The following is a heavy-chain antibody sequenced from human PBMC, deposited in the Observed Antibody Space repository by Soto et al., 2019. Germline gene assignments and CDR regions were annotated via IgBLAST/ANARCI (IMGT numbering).Heavy chain of an antibody. Sequence: AASVKVSCKASGYTFTSYYMHWVRQAPGQGLEWMGIINPSGGSTSYAQKFQGRVTMTRDTSTSTVYMELSSLRSEDTAVYYCARDHRRNPRNYGLRPWGQGTLVTVSS. CDR3: ARDHRRNPRNYGLRP. J-gene: IGHJ5*02. CDR2: INPSGGST. V-gene: IGHV1-46*01. D-gene: IGHD1-7*01. CDR1: GYTFTSYY.